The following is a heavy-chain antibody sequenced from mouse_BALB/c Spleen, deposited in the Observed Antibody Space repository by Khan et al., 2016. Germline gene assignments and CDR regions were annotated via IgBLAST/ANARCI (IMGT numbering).Heavy chain of an antibody. CDR3: ATGTY. V-gene: IGHV14-3*02. D-gene: IGHD4-1*01. CDR1: GFNIKDTY. J-gene: IGHJ3*01. Sequence: VQLKESGAELVKPGASVKLSCTASGFNIKDTYMHWVKQRPEQGLEWIGRIDPANGNTKYDPKFQGKATITADTSSNTAYLQRSSLTSEDTAVYYCATGTYWGQGTLVTVSA. CDR2: IDPANGNT.